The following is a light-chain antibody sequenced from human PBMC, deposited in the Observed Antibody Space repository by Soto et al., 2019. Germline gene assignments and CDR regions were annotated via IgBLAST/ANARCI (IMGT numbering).Light chain of an antibody. CDR2: DAS. CDR3: QQSSNWP. CDR1: QSVSSY. Sequence: EIVLTQSPATLSLSPGERATLSCRASQSVSSYLAWYQQKPGQAPRLLIYDASNRATGIPARFSGSGSGTYVTLTISSLAPGDFAVYYCQQSSNWPFGGGTKVEIK. J-gene: IGKJ4*01. V-gene: IGKV3-11*01.